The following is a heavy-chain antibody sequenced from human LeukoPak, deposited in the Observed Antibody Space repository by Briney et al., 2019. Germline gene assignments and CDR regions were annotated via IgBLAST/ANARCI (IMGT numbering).Heavy chain of an antibody. CDR1: GGSISSFTTNY. CDR3: ARDLWVGATTSRGGY. Sequence: SETLSLTCNISGGSISSFTTNYWGWIRQSPGKGLDWIGSMYYSGTTYYNPSLESRLTISVDTSKNQFFLRLSSVTAEDTAVYYCARDLWVGATTSRGGYWGQGTLVTVSS. J-gene: IGHJ4*02. D-gene: IGHD1-26*01. CDR2: MYYSGTT. V-gene: IGHV4-39*02.